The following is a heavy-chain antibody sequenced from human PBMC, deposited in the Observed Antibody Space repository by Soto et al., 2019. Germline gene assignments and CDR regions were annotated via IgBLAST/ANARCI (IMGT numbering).Heavy chain of an antibody. Sequence: PSETLSLTCTVSGGSINNYYWTWIRQPPGEGLEWIGYIYNSGSTNYNPSLKSRVTISVDTSKHQFSLELRSVTAADTAVYFCARDRGSGSSYPYYYYAMDVWGQGTTVTVSS. CDR2: IYNSGST. D-gene: IGHD3-10*01. V-gene: IGHV4-59*01. J-gene: IGHJ6*02. CDR1: GGSINNYY. CDR3: ARDRGSGSSYPYYYYAMDV.